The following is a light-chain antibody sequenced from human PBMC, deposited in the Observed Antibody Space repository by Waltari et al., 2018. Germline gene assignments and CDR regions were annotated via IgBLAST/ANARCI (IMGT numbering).Light chain of an antibody. Sequence: QPALTRPAPVSGSPGNSTTISCTGPGVTLGGITTTSWTQQHPVKTPKLLIYDVSNRPEGVSNRCSGSTSGNTASLTNSGLQAEDEADYYCSSYTSSSTGVFGGGTKLTVL. CDR2: DVS. J-gene: IGLJ3*02. CDR3: SSYTSSSTGV. V-gene: IGLV2-14*03. CDR1: GVTLGGITT.